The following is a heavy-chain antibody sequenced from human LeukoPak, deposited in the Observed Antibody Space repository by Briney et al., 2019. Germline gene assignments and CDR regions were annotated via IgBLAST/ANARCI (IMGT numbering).Heavy chain of an antibody. CDR2: IYYSGST. D-gene: IGHD3-10*01. CDR1: GGSISSGGYY. CDR3: ARDGGSGSSTSFDY. J-gene: IGHJ4*02. Sequence: SETLSLTCTVSGGSISSGGYYWSWIRQHPGKGLEWIGYIYYSGSTYYNPSLKSRVTISVDTSKNQFSLKLSSVTAADTAVYYRARDGGSGSSTSFDYWGQGTLVTVSS. V-gene: IGHV4-31*03.